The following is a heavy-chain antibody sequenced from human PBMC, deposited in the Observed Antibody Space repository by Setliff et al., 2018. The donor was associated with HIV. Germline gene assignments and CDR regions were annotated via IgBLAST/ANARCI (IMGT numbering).Heavy chain of an antibody. CDR3: ARERWAGATRPNDFDY. CDR2: ISYGGEK. CDR1: GFPFSSYG. Sequence: GGSLRLSCAASGFPFSSYGLHWVRQVPGRGLEWVGIISYGGEKYYADSVKGRCTTSRDNSKSTVYLQMNSLRVEDTAVYHCARERWAGATRPNDFDYWGQGTLVTVSS. V-gene: IGHV3-30*02. D-gene: IGHD6-6*01. J-gene: IGHJ4*02.